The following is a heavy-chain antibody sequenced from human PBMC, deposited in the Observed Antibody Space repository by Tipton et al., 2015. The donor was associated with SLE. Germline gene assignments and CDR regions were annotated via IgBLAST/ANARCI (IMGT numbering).Heavy chain of an antibody. D-gene: IGHD3-22*01. CDR2: ISYDGSNK. Sequence: SLRLSCAASGFTFSSYEMNWVRQAPGKGLEWVAVISYDGSNKYYADSVKGRFTISRDNSNNTLYLQMNSLRTEDTAVYYCARPHYYDSSGYYYAFDFWGQGTLVTVSS. J-gene: IGHJ4*02. CDR1: GFTFSSYE. CDR3: ARPHYYDSSGYYYAFDF. V-gene: IGHV3-30-3*01.